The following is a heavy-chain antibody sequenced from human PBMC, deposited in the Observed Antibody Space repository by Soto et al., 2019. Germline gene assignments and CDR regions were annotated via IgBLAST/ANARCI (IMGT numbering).Heavy chain of an antibody. J-gene: IGHJ6*02. CDR1: GFTFSSYW. CDR3: ARVDGYNGYYYYYGMDV. D-gene: IGHD5-12*01. Sequence: GGSLRLSCAASGFTFSSYWMYWVRQAPGKGLVWVSRTNSDGSDTSYADSVKGRFTISRDNAKNTLYLQMNSLRAEDTAVYYCARVDGYNGYYYYYGMDVWGQGTTVTVSS. V-gene: IGHV3-74*01. CDR2: TNSDGSDT.